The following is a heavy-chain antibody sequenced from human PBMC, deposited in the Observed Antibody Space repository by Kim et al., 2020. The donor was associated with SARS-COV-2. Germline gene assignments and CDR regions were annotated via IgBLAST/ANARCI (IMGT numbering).Heavy chain of an antibody. CDR3: AREIPDTLYFDY. J-gene: IGHJ4*02. V-gene: IGHV1-46*01. D-gene: IGHD2-2*01. Sequence: GYAQPFRNSATVTRDTSTTTVYMELSSLRSEDTAVYFCAREIPDTLYFDYWGQGAQVTVSS.